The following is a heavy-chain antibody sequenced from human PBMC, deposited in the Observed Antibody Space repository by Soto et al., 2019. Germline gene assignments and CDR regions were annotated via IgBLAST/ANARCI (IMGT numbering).Heavy chain of an antibody. D-gene: IGHD1-1*01. Sequence: QVQLVQSGAEVKKPGASVKVSCKASGYTFSTYGFSWVRQAPGQGLEWMGWIGADNGDTNYAQNFQGRVTMTTDTSTTTSYMERRGLPSDDTAVYFCARNWKGAEGFDPWGQGALVTVSS. V-gene: IGHV1-18*01. CDR3: ARNWKGAEGFDP. CDR1: GYTFSTYG. CDR2: IGADNGDT. J-gene: IGHJ5*02.